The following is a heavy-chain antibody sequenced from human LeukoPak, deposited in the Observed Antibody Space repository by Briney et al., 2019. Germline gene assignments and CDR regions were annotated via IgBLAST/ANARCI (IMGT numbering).Heavy chain of an antibody. J-gene: IGHJ4*02. Sequence: PGGSLRLSCAASGFTFSSYGMHWVRQAPGKGLEWVAVIWYDGSNKYYADSVKGRLTISRDNSKNTLYLQMNSLRAEDTAVYYCARDIAAAGSYYFDYWGQGTLVTVSS. V-gene: IGHV3-33*01. D-gene: IGHD6-13*01. CDR1: GFTFSSYG. CDR2: IWYDGSNK. CDR3: ARDIAAAGSYYFDY.